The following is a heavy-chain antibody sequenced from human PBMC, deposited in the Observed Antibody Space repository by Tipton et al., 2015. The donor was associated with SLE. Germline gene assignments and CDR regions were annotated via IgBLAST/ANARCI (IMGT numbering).Heavy chain of an antibody. D-gene: IGHD3/OR15-3a*01. CDR3: ARYGLGMDV. J-gene: IGHJ6*02. V-gene: IGHV3-23*05. CDR2: IGNSGIST. Sequence: SLRLSCAASGFTFSDYAMSWVRQAPGKGLVWVSGIGNSGISTYYADSVKGRFTISRDNSQNTLYLQMSSLRAEDTAIYYCARYGLGMDVWGQGTSVTVSS. CDR1: GFTFSDYA.